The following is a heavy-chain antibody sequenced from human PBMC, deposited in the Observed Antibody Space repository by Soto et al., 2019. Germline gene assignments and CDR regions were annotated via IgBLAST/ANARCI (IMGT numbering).Heavy chain of an antibody. CDR3: ASQFIMVRGVPNAFDI. CDR1: GFTFSSYT. D-gene: IGHD3-10*01. CDR2: ISYDGGDK. J-gene: IGHJ3*02. Sequence: PGGSLRLSCAASGFTFSSYTMHWVRQTPGRGLEWVADISYDGGDKYYADSVKGRFTISRDNSKNTLYLQMNSLRAEDTAVYYCASQFIMVRGVPNAFDIWGQGTMVTVSS. V-gene: IGHV3-30-3*01.